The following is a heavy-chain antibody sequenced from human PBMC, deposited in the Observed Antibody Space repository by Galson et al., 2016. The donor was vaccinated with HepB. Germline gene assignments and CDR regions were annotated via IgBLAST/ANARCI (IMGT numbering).Heavy chain of an antibody. Sequence: SLRLSCAASGFTFSNYGMTXVRQAPGKGLEVVSSISRSGDSTDYADSVKGRFTISRDNSKNTLSLQMNSLTADDTAIYYCVQGSTAPAVWGKGTTVTVSS. V-gene: IGHV3-23*01. CDR1: GFTFSNYG. D-gene: IGHD2-2*01. CDR2: ISRSGDST. J-gene: IGHJ6*04. CDR3: VQGSTAPAV.